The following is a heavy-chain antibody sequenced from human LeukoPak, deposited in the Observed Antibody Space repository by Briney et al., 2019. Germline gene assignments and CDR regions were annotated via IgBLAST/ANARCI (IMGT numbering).Heavy chain of an antibody. V-gene: IGHV4-34*01. CDR1: GGSISSYY. Sequence: SETLSLTCTVSGGSISSYYWSWIRQPPGKGLEWIGEINHSGSTNYNPSLKSRVTISVDTSKNQFSLKLSSVTAADTAVYYCARGPPLDIVVVVAATRSEDAFDIWGQGTMVTVSS. CDR2: INHSGST. CDR3: ARGPPLDIVVVVAATRSEDAFDI. J-gene: IGHJ3*02. D-gene: IGHD2-15*01.